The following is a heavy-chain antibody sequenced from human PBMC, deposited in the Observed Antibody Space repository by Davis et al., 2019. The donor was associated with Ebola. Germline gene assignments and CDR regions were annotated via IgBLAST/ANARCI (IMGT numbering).Heavy chain of an antibody. CDR1: GGTFSSYA. CDR2: ISAYNGNT. V-gene: IGHV1-18*01. Sequence: ASVKVSCKASGGTFSSYAISWVRQAPGQGLEWMGWISAYNGNTNYAQKLQGRVTMTTDTSTSTAYMELRSLRSDDTAVYYCARGITMVRGVTWFDPWGQGTLVTVSS. CDR3: ARGITMVRGVTWFDP. D-gene: IGHD3-10*01. J-gene: IGHJ5*02.